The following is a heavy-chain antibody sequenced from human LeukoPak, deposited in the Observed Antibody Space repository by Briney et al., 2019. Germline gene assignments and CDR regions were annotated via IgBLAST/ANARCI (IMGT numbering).Heavy chain of an antibody. CDR1: GFTFSSYA. CDR3: VREFETKTVTTVLFGFDP. J-gene: IGHJ5*02. Sequence: GGCPRLSCAASGFTFSSYAMSWVRQAPGKGLEWVSVISGSGGSTSYAGSVKGWFTTSRDNSTNTLYLQMNSLRAEDTAVYYCVREFETKTVTTVLFGFDPWGEGTRDPLSS. V-gene: IGHV3-23*01. CDR2: ISGSGGST. D-gene: IGHD4-11*01.